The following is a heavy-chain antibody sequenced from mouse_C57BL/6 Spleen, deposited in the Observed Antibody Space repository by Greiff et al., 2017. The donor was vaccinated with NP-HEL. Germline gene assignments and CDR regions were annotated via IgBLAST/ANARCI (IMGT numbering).Heavy chain of an antibody. D-gene: IGHD1-1*01. CDR1: GYTFTSYW. Sequence: QVQLQQPGAELVKPGASVKLSCKASGYTFTSYWMPWVKQRPGQGLEWIGMIHPNSGSTNYNEKFKSKATLTVDKSSSTAYMQLSSLTSEDSAVYYCARNYYGSSLYDFDYWGQGTTLTVSS. J-gene: IGHJ2*01. CDR3: ARNYYGSSLYDFDY. CDR2: IHPNSGST. V-gene: IGHV1-64*01.